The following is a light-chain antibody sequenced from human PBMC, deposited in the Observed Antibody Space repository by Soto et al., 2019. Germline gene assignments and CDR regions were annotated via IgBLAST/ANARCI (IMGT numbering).Light chain of an antibody. CDR3: QQRSNWPPVT. J-gene: IGKJ5*01. V-gene: IGKV3-11*01. CDR2: DAF. CDR1: QSVSRY. Sequence: EIVLTQSPATLSLSPGERATLSCRASQSVSRYLAWYQQKPGQAPRLLIYDAFNRATGIPARFSGSGSGTDFTLTISSLEPEDSAVYYCQQRSNWPPVTFGQGTRLEIK.